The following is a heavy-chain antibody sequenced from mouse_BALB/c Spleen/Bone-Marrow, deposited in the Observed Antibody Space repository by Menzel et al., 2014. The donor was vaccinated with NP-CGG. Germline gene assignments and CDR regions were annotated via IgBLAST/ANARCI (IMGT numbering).Heavy chain of an antibody. V-gene: IGHV1S135*01. CDR1: GYLLTSYY. J-gene: IGHJ4*01. D-gene: IGHD2-3*01. Sequence: VQLQQSGPELMKPGASVKISCKASGYLLTSYYMHWVKQSHGESLEWIGYFDPFNGGTSYNQKFKGKATLTVDKSSSTAYMHLSSLTSEDSAVYFCARSYDGYPYAMNYWGQGTSVTVSS. CDR2: FDPFNGGT. CDR3: ARSYDGYPYAMNY.